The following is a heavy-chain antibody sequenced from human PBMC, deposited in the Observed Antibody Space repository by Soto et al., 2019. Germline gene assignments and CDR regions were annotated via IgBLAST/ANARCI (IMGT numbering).Heavy chain of an antibody. CDR1: GFTFSSYS. J-gene: IGHJ4*02. CDR2: ISSSSSCI. V-gene: IGHV3-21*01. CDR3: ARGPFYQRADY. Sequence: GGSLRLSCAASGFTFSSYSMNWVRQAPGKGLEWVSSISSSSSCIYYADSVKGRFTISRDNAKNSLYLQMNSLRAEDTAVYYCARGPFYQRADYWGQGTQVTVSS. D-gene: IGHD2-2*01.